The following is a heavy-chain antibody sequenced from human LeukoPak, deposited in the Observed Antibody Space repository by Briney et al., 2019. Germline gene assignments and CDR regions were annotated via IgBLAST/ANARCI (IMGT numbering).Heavy chain of an antibody. J-gene: IGHJ4*02. CDR2: INHSGST. D-gene: IGHD3-10*01. V-gene: IGHV4-34*01. CDR1: GGSFSGYY. CDR3: ARGRELLWFGELWRGGFDY. Sequence: PSETLSLTCAVYGGSFSGYYWSWIRQPPGKGLEWIGEINHSGSTNYNPSLKSRVTISVDTSKNQFSLKLISVTAADTAVYYCARGRELLWFGELWRGGFDYWGQGTLVTVSS.